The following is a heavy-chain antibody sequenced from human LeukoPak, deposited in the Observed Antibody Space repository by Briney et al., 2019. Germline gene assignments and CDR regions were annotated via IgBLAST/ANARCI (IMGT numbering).Heavy chain of an antibody. J-gene: IGHJ3*02. CDR3: ARVVVGWPLGEVSAFDI. CDR2: IYSGGST. Sequence: GGSLRLSCAASGFTFSTYAMSWVRQAPGKGLEWVSVIYSGGSTYYADSVKGRFTISRDNSKNTLYLQMNSLRAEDTAVYYCARVVVGWPLGEVSAFDIWGQGTMVTVSS. V-gene: IGHV3-53*01. CDR1: GFTFSTYA. D-gene: IGHD3-3*01.